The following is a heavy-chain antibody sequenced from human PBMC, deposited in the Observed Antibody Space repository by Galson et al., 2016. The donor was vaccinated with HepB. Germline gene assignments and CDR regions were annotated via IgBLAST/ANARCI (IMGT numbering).Heavy chain of an antibody. J-gene: IGHJ4*02. CDR1: GLTFRSYA. D-gene: IGHD4-17*01. V-gene: IGHV3-23*01. CDR3: AKDRDHFGDYVFDY. Sequence: SLRLSCAASGLTFRSYAFSWLRQASGKGLEWVSVSASGDITYYAHSVKGRFTISRDKSKNTLFLNMISLRAEDTASYYCAKDRDHFGDYVFDYWGQGTLVTVSS. CDR2: SASGDIT.